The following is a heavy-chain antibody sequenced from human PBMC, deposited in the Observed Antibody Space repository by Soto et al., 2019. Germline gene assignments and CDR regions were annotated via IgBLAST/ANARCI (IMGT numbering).Heavy chain of an antibody. CDR1: GGSISSGGYY. Sequence: QVQLQESGPGLVKPSQTLSLTCTVSGGSISSGGYYWSWIRQHPGKGLEWIGYIYYSGSTYYNPSLRGRVTITVDTSKNQLSLKLSSVTAANTDVYYCARSAAAGPFDYWGQGTLVTVSS. J-gene: IGHJ4*02. V-gene: IGHV4-31*03. CDR3: ARSAAAGPFDY. CDR2: IYYSGST. D-gene: IGHD6-13*01.